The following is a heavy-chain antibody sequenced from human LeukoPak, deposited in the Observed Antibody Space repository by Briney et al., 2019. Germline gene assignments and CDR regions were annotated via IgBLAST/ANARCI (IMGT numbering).Heavy chain of an antibody. Sequence: GASVKVSCKASGYTFTSYGISWVRQAPGQGLEWMGWISADNGNTYYTQNFQGRVSMTADTSTSTAYMEVRSLRSDDTAVFYCARVDISTGYYFFDSWGQGTLVTVSS. V-gene: IGHV1-18*01. D-gene: IGHD3-9*01. CDR1: GYTFTSYG. CDR3: ARVDISTGYYFFDS. CDR2: ISADNGNT. J-gene: IGHJ4*02.